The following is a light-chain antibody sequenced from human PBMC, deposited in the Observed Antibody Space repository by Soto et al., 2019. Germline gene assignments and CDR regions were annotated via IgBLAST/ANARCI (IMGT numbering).Light chain of an antibody. V-gene: IGLV2-14*03. CDR2: DVT. CDR3: SSYTSSSTLV. Sequence: QSALTQPASVSGSPGQSITISCTGTTSDVGAYNYVSWYQQHPGKAPQLVIYDVTNRPSGVSNRFSGSKSGNTASLTISGLQAEDEADYYCSSYTSSSTLVFGGGTQLTVL. CDR1: TSDVGAYNY. J-gene: IGLJ3*02.